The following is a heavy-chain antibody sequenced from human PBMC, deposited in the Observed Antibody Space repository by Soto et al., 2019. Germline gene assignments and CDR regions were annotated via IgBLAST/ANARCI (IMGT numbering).Heavy chain of an antibody. CDR1: GYTFTIYD. J-gene: IGHJ1*01. D-gene: IGHD3-9*01. CDR3: AHRLARGATGLYFQH. Sequence: GASVKVSCKASGYTFTIYDINWVRQATGQGLEWMGWMNPNSGNTGYAQKFQGRVTITKDTSKNQVVLTMTNMDPVDTATYYCAHRLARGATGLYFQHWGQGTPVTVSS. CDR2: MNPNSGNT. V-gene: IGHV1-8*01.